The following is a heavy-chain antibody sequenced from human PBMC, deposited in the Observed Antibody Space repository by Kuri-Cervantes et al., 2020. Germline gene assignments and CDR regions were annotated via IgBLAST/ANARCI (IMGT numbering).Heavy chain of an antibody. CDR1: GGTFSSYA. D-gene: IGHD2-2*01. V-gene: IGHV1-24*01. J-gene: IGHJ3*02. CDR2: FDPEDGET. CDR3: ATEIVTMPHDAFDI. Sequence: ASVKGSCKASGGTFSSYAISWVRQAPGQGLEWMGGFDPEDGETIYAQKFQGRVTMTEDTSTDTAYMELSSLRSEDTAVYYCATEIVTMPHDAFDIWGQGTMVTVSS.